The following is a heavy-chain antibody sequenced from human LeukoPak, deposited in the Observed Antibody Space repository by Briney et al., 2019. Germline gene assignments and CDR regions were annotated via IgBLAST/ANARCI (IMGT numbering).Heavy chain of an antibody. V-gene: IGHV3-30*02. Sequence: GGSLRLSCAASGFTFSSYAMHWVRQAPGKGLEWVTFIRYDGSNKYYADSVKGRFTISRDNSKNTLYLQMNSLRAEDTAVYYCARVGYTSGWYDYWGQGTLVTVSS. D-gene: IGHD6-19*01. J-gene: IGHJ4*02. CDR2: IRYDGSNK. CDR1: GFTFSSYA. CDR3: ARVGYTSGWYDY.